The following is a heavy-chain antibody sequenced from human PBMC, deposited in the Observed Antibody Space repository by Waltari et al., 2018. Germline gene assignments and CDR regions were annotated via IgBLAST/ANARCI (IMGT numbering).Heavy chain of an antibody. CDR1: GGSISGYY. CDR3: AREIDRGPGRWFDP. V-gene: IGHV4-4*07. D-gene: IGHD1-26*01. Sequence: QVQLQESGPGLVKPSETLSLTCTVSGGSISGYYWNWIRQPAGKGLEWIGRVYTSGSTNYKPSLKRRVTMSVDTYKNQFSLKLSSVTAADTAVYFCAREIDRGPGRWFDPWGQGTLVTVSS. J-gene: IGHJ5*02. CDR2: VYTSGST.